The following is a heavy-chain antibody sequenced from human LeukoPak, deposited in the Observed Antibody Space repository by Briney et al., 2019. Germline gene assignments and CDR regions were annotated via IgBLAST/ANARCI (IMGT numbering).Heavy chain of an antibody. Sequence: PGGSLRLSCAASGFTFSSYGMHWVRQAPGKGLEWVAVISYDGSNKYYADSVKGQFTISRDNSKNTLYLQMNSLRAEDTAVYYCAKDRSSRDGYNYGLWGQGTLVTVSS. CDR3: AKDRSSRDGYNYGL. CDR2: ISYDGSNK. J-gene: IGHJ4*02. V-gene: IGHV3-30*18. CDR1: GFTFSSYG. D-gene: IGHD5-24*01.